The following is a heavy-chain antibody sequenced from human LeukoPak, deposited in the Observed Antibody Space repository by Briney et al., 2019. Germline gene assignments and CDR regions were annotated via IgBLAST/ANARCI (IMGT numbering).Heavy chain of an antibody. CDR1: GGSFSGYY. J-gene: IGHJ3*02. V-gene: IGHV4-34*01. CDR2: INHSGST. Sequence: SETLSLTCAVYGGSFSGYYWSWIRQPPGKGLEWIGEINHSGSTNYNPSLKSRVTISVDTSKNQFSLKLSSVTAADTAVYYCARRVVPAAVRRAFDIWGQGTMVTVSS. D-gene: IGHD2-2*01. CDR3: ARRVVPAAVRRAFDI.